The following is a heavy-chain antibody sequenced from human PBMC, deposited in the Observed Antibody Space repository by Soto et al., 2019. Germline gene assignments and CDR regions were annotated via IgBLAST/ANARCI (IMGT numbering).Heavy chain of an antibody. CDR2: IWYDGSNK. Sequence: GESLKISCAASGFTFSSYGMHWVRQAPGKGLEWVAVIWYDGSNKYYADSVKGRFTISRDNSKNTLYLQMNSLRAEDTAVYYCVGWDSSSGYYYGMDVWGQGTTVTVSS. J-gene: IGHJ6*02. D-gene: IGHD6-6*01. CDR3: VGWDSSSGYYYGMDV. V-gene: IGHV3-33*01. CDR1: GFTFSSYG.